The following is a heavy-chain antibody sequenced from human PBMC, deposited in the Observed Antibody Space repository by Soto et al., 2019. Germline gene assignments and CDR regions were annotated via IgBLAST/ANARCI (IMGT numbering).Heavy chain of an antibody. CDR1: GFTFSSYA. Sequence: EVQLLESGGGLVQPGGSLRLSCAASGFTFSSYAMSWVRQAPGKGLEWVSAISGSGGSTYYADSVKGRFTISRDNSKNTLYLQMNSLRAEDTAVYYCAKDSLTAMVPYYYYYGMDVWGQGTTVTVSS. CDR3: AKDSLTAMVPYYYYYGMDV. CDR2: ISGSGGST. J-gene: IGHJ6*02. D-gene: IGHD5-18*01. V-gene: IGHV3-23*01.